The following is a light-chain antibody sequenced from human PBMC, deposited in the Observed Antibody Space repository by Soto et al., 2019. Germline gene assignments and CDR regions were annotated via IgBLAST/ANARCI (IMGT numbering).Light chain of an antibody. Sequence: DIQMTQSPSSLSASVGDRVTVTCRASQGIFNYLAWYQQKPGKAPKLLISAASTLQSGVPSRFSGSGSGTDFTLTISSLQPEDFATYYCHPLNTYPIFTFGPGTKVDVK. CDR1: QGIFNY. V-gene: IGKV1-9*01. J-gene: IGKJ3*01. CDR2: AAS. CDR3: HPLNTYPIFT.